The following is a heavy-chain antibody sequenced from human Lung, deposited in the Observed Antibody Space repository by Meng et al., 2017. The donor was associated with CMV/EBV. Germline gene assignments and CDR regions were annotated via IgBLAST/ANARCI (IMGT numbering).Heavy chain of an antibody. J-gene: IGHJ4*02. Sequence: ACKASGYTFTRYGISWVRQAPGQGLEWMGWISAYNGNTNYAQKLQGRVTMTTDTSTSTAYMELRSLRSDDTAVYYCASGRGSYHYFDYWGQGTLVTVS. D-gene: IGHD1-26*01. CDR2: ISAYNGNT. CDR1: GYTFTRYG. CDR3: ASGRGSYHYFDY. V-gene: IGHV1-18*01.